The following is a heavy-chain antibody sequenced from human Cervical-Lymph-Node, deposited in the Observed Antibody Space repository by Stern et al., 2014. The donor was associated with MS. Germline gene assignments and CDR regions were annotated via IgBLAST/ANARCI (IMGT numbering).Heavy chain of an antibody. Sequence: VQLVESGGGVVQPGRSLRLSCAAAGFTFSNYGMHWVRQAPGKGLEWVALILYDGNNKHYVDSVKGRFIISRDDSKNTVFLQMNSLRAEDTAVYYCARGPLRFLDWFKVDVWGQGTTVTVSS. CDR3: ARGPLRFLDWFKVDV. CDR2: ILYDGNNK. J-gene: IGHJ6*02. CDR1: GFTFSNYG. V-gene: IGHV3-33*05. D-gene: IGHD3-3*01.